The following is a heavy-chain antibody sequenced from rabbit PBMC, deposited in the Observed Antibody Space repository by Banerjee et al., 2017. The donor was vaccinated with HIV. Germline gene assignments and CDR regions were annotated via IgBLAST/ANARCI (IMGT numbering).Heavy chain of an antibody. D-gene: IGHD8-1*01. V-gene: IGHV1S45*01. CDR3: ARDAGTTYYSGYFNL. J-gene: IGHJ4*01. CDR2: IDAGGST. CDR1: GFSFSSSYW. Sequence: QEQLEESGGDLVKPGASLTLTCTASGFSFSSSYWICWVRQAPGKGLEWIACIDAGGSTYYANWAKGRFTISKTSSTTVTLQMTSLTAADTATYFCARDAGTTYYSGYFNLWGQGTLVTVS.